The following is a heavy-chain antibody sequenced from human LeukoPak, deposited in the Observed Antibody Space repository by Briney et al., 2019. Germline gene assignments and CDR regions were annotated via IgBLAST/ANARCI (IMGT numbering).Heavy chain of an antibody. CDR2: IYHSGST. D-gene: IGHD3-10*01. Sequence: SETLSLTCTVSGGSISRYYWSWLRQPPGKGLEWIGYIYHSGSTNYNPSLKSRVTISLDTSKNQFSLKLSSVTAADTAVYYCARDRPYYYGSGSYYDGFDSWGQGTLVTVSS. CDR3: ARDRPYYYGSGSYYDGFDS. CDR1: GGSISRYY. J-gene: IGHJ4*02. V-gene: IGHV4-59*01.